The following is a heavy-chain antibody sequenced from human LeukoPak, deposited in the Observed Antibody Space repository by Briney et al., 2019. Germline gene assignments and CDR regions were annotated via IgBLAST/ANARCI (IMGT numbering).Heavy chain of an antibody. CDR2: IYPGDSDA. V-gene: IGHV5-51*01. Sequence: GESLKISCKGSGYSFTSYWIGWVRQMPGKGLEWMGIIYPGDSDARYIPSFQGQVTISADKSISTAYLQWSSLKASDTAMYYCARPVSHGSGSYGYWGQGTLVTVSS. CDR1: GYSFTSYW. CDR3: ARPVSHGSGSYGY. J-gene: IGHJ4*02. D-gene: IGHD3-10*01.